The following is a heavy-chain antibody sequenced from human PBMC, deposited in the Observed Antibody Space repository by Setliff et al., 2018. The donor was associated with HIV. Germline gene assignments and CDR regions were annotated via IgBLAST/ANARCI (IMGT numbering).Heavy chain of an antibody. CDR3: GTAMYYYYGLDV. V-gene: IGHV4-61*09. CDR2: FYTSGTT. CDR1: GGSLSRGSHY. D-gene: IGHD2-2*01. Sequence: SETLSLTCSVSGGSLSRGSHYCTWLRQAAGKGLEWIGHFYTSGTTNYNPSLESRVTISVDTSKNQFSRKLSSVTAADAAVYYCGTAMYYYYGLDVWGQGIRVTVSS. J-gene: IGHJ6*02.